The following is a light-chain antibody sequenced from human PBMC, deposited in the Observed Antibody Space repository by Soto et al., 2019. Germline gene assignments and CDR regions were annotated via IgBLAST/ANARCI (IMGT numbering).Light chain of an antibody. CDR2: DVT. Sequence: QSALTQPASVSGSPGQSITISCTGTTSDIGAYNYVSWYQHHPGKAPKLLIYDVTDRPSGVSDRFSGSKSGNTASLTISGLLAEDEADYFCSSYTTINTVVVFGGGTKLTGL. CDR3: SSYTTINTVVV. J-gene: IGLJ2*01. CDR1: TSDIGAYNY. V-gene: IGLV2-14*03.